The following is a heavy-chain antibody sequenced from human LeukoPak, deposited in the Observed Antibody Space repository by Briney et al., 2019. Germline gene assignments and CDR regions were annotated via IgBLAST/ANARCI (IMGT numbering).Heavy chain of an antibody. Sequence: GGALRLSCAASGFTFSSYAMSWVRQAPGKGLEWVSAISGSGGSTYYADSVKGRFTISRDNSKNTLYLQMNSLRAEDTAVYYCAKDNEITYYDILTGLWYFDYWGQGTLVTVSS. D-gene: IGHD3-9*01. CDR1: GFTFSSYA. CDR2: ISGSGGST. V-gene: IGHV3-23*01. J-gene: IGHJ4*02. CDR3: AKDNEITYYDILTGLWYFDY.